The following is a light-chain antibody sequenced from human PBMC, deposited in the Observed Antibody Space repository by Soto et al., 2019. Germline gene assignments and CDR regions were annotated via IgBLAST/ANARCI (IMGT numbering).Light chain of an antibody. Sequence: EIVMTQSPSTLSFSPWERVTLSCRASQSFITNLAWYQLKPGQAPRLLMYGASTRATGVPARFSGSGSGTEFTLTITSLQSEDFAVYYCRQYTNWPRTFGQGTKV. CDR3: RQYTNWPRT. V-gene: IGKV3-15*01. CDR2: GAS. CDR1: QSFITN. J-gene: IGKJ1*01.